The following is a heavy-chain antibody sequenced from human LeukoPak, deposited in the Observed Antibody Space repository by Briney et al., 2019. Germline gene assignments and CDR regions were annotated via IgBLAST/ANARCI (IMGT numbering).Heavy chain of an antibody. Sequence: GASVKVSCKASGYTFTGYYIHWVRQAPGQGLEWMGWINPNSGGTNYAQKFQGRVTMTRDTSISTAYMELSRLRSDDTAVYYCARERRYYYDSSGYLFWFDPWGQGTLVTVSS. J-gene: IGHJ5*02. CDR2: INPNSGGT. CDR3: ARERRYYYDSSGYLFWFDP. CDR1: GYTFTGYY. D-gene: IGHD3-22*01. V-gene: IGHV1-2*02.